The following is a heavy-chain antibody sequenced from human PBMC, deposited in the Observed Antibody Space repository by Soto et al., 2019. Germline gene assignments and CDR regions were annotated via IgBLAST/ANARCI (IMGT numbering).Heavy chain of an antibody. D-gene: IGHD2-2*01. V-gene: IGHV3-23*01. J-gene: IGHJ4*02. CDR1: GFTFSSYA. CDR3: AKNGIVVVPAAMTLDY. Sequence: EVQLLESGGGLVQPGGSLRLSCAASGFTFSSYAMSWVRQAPGKGLEWVSAISGSGGSTYYADSVKGRFTISRDNSKNTLYLQMNSLRAEDTAVYYCAKNGIVVVPAAMTLDYWGQGTLVTVAS. CDR2: ISGSGGST.